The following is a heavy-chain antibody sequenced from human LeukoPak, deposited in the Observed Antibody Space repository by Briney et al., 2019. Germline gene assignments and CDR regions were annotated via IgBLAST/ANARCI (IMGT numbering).Heavy chain of an antibody. D-gene: IGHD3-22*01. J-gene: IGHJ4*02. CDR2: INAGNGNT. CDR3: ATSHSSGYYYYFDY. Sequence: ASVKVSCKASGYTFTSYAMHWVRQAPGQRLEWMGWINAGNGNTKYSQKFQGRVTITADESTSTAYMELSSLRSEDTAVYYCATSHSSGYYYYFDYWGQGTLVTVSS. CDR1: GYTFTSYA. V-gene: IGHV1-3*01.